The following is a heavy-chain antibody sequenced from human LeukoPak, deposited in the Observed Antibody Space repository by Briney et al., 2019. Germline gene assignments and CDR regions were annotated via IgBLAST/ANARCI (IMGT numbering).Heavy chain of an antibody. J-gene: IGHJ5*02. Sequence: PSETLSLTCTVSGGSISSNTNYWGWIRQPPGKGLEWIGSIYYSGTTYYNSSLKSRVTISVDTSKNQFSLKLSSVTAADTAVYYCARQKVGAVAGDNWFDPWGQGTLVTVSS. CDR3: ARQKVGAVAGDNWFDP. CDR1: GGSISSNTNY. V-gene: IGHV4-39*01. D-gene: IGHD6-19*01. CDR2: IYYSGTT.